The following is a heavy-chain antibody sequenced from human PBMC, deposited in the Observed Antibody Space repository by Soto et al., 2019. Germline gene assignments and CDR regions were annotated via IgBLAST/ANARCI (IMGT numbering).Heavy chain of an antibody. D-gene: IGHD6-13*01. CDR2: INHSGST. J-gene: IGHJ5*02. CDR3: ARSQGVSCYDGRWFDP. Sequence: SETLSLTCAVYGGSFSGYYWSWIRQPPGKGLEWIGEINHSGSTNYNPSLKSRVTISVDTSKNQFSLKLSSVTAADTAVYYCARSQGVSCYDGRWFDPWGQVTLVTFSS. CDR1: GGSFSGYY. V-gene: IGHV4-34*01.